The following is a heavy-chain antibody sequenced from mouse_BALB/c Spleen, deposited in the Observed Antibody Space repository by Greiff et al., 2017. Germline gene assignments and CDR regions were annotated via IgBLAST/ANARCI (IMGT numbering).Heavy chain of an antibody. V-gene: IGHV1-82*01. Sequence: VQVVESGPELVKPGASVKISCKASGYAFSSSWMNWVKQRPGQGLEWIGRIYPGDGDTNYNGKFKGKATLTADKSSSTAYMQLSSLTSVDSAVYFCARSGAGAMDYWGQGTSVTVSS. J-gene: IGHJ4*01. CDR3: ARSGAGAMDY. CDR1: GYAFSSSW. CDR2: IYPGDGDT. D-gene: IGHD4-1*01.